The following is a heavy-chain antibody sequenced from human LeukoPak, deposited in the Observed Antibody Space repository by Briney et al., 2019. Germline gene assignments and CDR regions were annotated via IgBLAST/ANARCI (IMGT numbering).Heavy chain of an antibody. CDR3: ARQVSSSSRGPFDY. Sequence: SETLSLTCTVSGGSISSSSYYWGWIRQPPGKGLEWIGSIYYSGNTYYNPSLKSRVTISVDTSENQFSLKLSSVTAADTAVYYCARQVSSSSRGPFDYWGQGTLVTVSS. V-gene: IGHV4-39*01. CDR1: GGSISSSSYY. J-gene: IGHJ4*02. CDR2: IYYSGNT. D-gene: IGHD6-13*01.